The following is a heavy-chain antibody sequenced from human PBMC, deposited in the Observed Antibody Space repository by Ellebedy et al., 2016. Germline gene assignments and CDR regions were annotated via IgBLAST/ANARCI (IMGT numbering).Heavy chain of an antibody. Sequence: GGSLRLXCAASGFTFGSYAMSWVRQAPGKGLEWVSSISGSGGSTYYGDSVKGRFTLSRDNSKNTLDLQMSSLRVDDTAVYYCAKEIGASRPFDYWGQGTLVTVSS. CDR3: AKEIGASRPFDY. CDR1: GFTFGSYA. J-gene: IGHJ4*02. V-gene: IGHV3-23*01. D-gene: IGHD1-26*01. CDR2: ISGSGGST.